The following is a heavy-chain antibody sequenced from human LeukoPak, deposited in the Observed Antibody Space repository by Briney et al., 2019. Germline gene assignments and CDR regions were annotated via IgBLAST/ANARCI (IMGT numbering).Heavy chain of an antibody. D-gene: IGHD1-26*01. CDR3: ATVGATNDDAFDI. J-gene: IGHJ3*02. Sequence: GASVKVSCKASGGTFSSYAISWVRQAPGQGLEWMGGIIPIFGTANYAQKFQGRVTMTEGTSTDTAYMELSSLRSEDTAVYYCATVGATNDDAFDIWGQGTMVTVSS. V-gene: IGHV1-69*06. CDR2: IIPIFGTA. CDR1: GGTFSSYA.